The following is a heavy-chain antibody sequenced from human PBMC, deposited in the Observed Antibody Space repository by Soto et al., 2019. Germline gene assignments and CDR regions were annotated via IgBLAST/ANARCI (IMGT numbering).Heavy chain of an antibody. J-gene: IGHJ4*02. D-gene: IGHD6-19*01. CDR1: GYTFTGYA. V-gene: IGHV1-3*05. CDR3: ARAGAVAADFDY. CDR2: INAGNGNT. Sequence: QVQLVQSGAEEKKPGASVKVSCKASGYTFTGYAMHWVRQAPGQRLEWMGWINAGNGNTKYSQKFQGRVTITRDTAASTACRELSSLRSEDTAVYYCARAGAVAADFDYWGQGPLVTVSP.